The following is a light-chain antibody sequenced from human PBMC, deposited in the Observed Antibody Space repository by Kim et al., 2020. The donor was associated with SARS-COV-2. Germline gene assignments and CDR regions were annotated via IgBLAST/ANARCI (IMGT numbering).Light chain of an antibody. Sequence: SYELTQPPSVSVSPGQTASITCSGYKLGDKYVSWYQQKPGQSPVVVIYQDNQRPSGIPDRFSGSSSGAERYLTISSLQSEDEADYYCQTWGTGIGWVFGGGTQLTVL. CDR2: QDN. V-gene: IGLV3-1*01. CDR1: KLGDKY. J-gene: IGLJ3*02. CDR3: QTWGTGIGWV.